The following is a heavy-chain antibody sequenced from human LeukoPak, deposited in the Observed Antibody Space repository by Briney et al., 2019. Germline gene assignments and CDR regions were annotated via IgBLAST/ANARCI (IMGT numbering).Heavy chain of an antibody. CDR2: ITYDGINE. CDR3: VRECEMATKTGGFDY. J-gene: IGHJ4*02. Sequence: GGSLRLSCAASGFTLSSFAMHWVRQAPGKGLEWVAVITYDGINESFADSVKGLFTISRDNSKNTLYLKMNSLRVEDTAVYDCVRECEMATKTGGFDYWGQGTLVTVSS. CDR1: GFTLSSFA. D-gene: IGHD5-24*01. V-gene: IGHV3-30*04.